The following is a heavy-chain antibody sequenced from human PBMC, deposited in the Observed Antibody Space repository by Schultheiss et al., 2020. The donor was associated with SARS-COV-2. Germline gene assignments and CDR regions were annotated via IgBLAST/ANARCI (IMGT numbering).Heavy chain of an antibody. D-gene: IGHD2-2*02. CDR3: ARDRVVPAAIRLTYYYYGMDV. J-gene: IGHJ6*02. V-gene: IGHV4-59*01. CDR1: GGSISSYY. Sequence: SETLSLTCTVSGGSISSYYWSWIRQPPGKGLEWIGYIYYSGSTNYNPSLKSRVTISVDTSKNQFSLKLSSVTAADTAVYYCARDRVVPAAIRLTYYYYGMDVWGQGTTVTVSS. CDR2: IYYSGST.